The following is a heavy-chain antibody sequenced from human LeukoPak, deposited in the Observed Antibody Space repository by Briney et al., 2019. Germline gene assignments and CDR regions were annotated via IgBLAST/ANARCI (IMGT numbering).Heavy chain of an antibody. CDR1: GYTFTGYY. CDR2: INPNSGGT. Sequence: GASVKVSCKASGYTFTGYYMHWVRQAPGQGLEWMGWINPNSGGTNYAQKFQGRVTMTRDTSISTAYMELSRLRFDDTAVYYCARDYDFWSGYLHFDYWGQGTLVTVSS. CDR3: ARDYDFWSGYLHFDY. V-gene: IGHV1-2*02. J-gene: IGHJ4*02. D-gene: IGHD3-3*01.